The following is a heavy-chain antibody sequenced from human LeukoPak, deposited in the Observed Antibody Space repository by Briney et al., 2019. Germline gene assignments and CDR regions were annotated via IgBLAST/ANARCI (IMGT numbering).Heavy chain of an antibody. V-gene: IGHV3-48*01. D-gene: IGHD2-8*01. CDR2: ISSSSNII. J-gene: IGHJ4*02. Sequence: GGSLRLSCAASGFTFSSFSVTWVRQAPGKGLEWVSYISSSSNIIYYADFVKGRFTISRDNAKNSLYLQMNSLRAEDTAVYYCARLFCTNGVCAEGNFDYRGQGTLVTVSS. CDR1: GFTFSSFS. CDR3: ARLFCTNGVCAEGNFDY.